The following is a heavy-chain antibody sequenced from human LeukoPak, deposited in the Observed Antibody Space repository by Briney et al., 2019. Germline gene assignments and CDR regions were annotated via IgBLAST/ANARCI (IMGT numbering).Heavy chain of an antibody. Sequence: GESLKISCKGSGYTFTTYWIGWVRQMPGKGLERMGIIYPGDSDTRYSPSFQGQVTISVDKSISTAYLQWSSLKASDTAIYYCAGHFYGGDSGSNFDYWGQGTLVTASS. CDR3: AGHFYGGDSGSNFDY. CDR1: GYTFTTYW. D-gene: IGHD4-23*01. V-gene: IGHV5-51*01. J-gene: IGHJ4*02. CDR2: IYPGDSDT.